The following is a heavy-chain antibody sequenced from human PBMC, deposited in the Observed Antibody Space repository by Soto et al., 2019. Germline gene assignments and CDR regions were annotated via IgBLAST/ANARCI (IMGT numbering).Heavy chain of an antibody. CDR3: ARHETPTRMDV. CDR1: GYNFGAYW. Sequence: PGESLKISCQGSGYNFGAYWIGWVRQMPGKGLEWMGIIFPGDSDTRYRPSFQGQVTISVDRSINTAYLQWSSLKASDTAMYFCARHETPTRMDVWGQGTTVTVSS. J-gene: IGHJ6*02. V-gene: IGHV5-51*01. CDR2: IFPGDSDT.